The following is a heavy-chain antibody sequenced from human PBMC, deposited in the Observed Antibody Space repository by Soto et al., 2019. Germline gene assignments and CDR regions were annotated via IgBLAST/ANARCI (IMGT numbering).Heavy chain of an antibody. Sequence: ESGGGVVQPGRSLRLSCAASGFTFSSYGMHWVRQAPGKGLKWVAVIWYDGSNKYYADSVKGRFTISRDNSKNTLYLQMNSLRAEDTAVYYCARDAQLRFLEWLSEFDYWGQGTLVTVSS. CDR1: GFTFSSYG. D-gene: IGHD3-3*01. J-gene: IGHJ4*02. CDR2: IWYDGSNK. CDR3: ARDAQLRFLEWLSEFDY. V-gene: IGHV3-33*01.